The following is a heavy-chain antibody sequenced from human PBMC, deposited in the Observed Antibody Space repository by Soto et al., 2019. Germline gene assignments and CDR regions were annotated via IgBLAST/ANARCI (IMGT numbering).Heavy chain of an antibody. V-gene: IGHV1-2*02. CDR2: INPYSGGA. Sequence: VASVKVSCKASGYTFTDYFTHWVRQAPGQGLEWIGWINPYSGGADLSQKFQGRVTMTRDTSISTAYMEVSSLRSDDTAVFYCARLMHYSHSGGSSHSGFDMWGQGTLVTVSS. D-gene: IGHD2-21*01. CDR3: ARLMHYSHSGGSSHSGFDM. CDR1: GYTFTDYF. J-gene: IGHJ3*02.